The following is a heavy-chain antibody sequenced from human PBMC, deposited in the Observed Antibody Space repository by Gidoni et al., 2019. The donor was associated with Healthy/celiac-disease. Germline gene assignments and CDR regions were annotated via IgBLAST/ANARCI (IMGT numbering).Heavy chain of an antibody. Sequence: EVQLVQSGAEVKKPVESLKISCKGSGYSFTSYWIGWVRQMPGKGLEWMEIIYPGDSDTRYSPSFQGQVTISADKSISTAYLQWSSLKASDTAMYYCARRPRTVNGNYCFDYWGQGTLVTVSS. V-gene: IGHV5-51*01. CDR2: IYPGDSDT. J-gene: IGHJ4*02. CDR3: ARRPRTVNGNYCFDY. D-gene: IGHD4-17*01. CDR1: GYSFTSYW.